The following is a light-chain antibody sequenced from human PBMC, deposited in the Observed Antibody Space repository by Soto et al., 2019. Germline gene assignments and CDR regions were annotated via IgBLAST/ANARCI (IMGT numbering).Light chain of an antibody. CDR1: QSVSSY. V-gene: IGKV3D-15*01. CDR2: DAS. Sequence: EIVMTQSPATLSVSPGERATLSCRASQSVSSYLAWYQQKPGQAPRLLIYDASKRATGIPARFSGSGSGTEFTLTITSLQSEDFAVYYCQQYDYLWTFGQGTKVDIK. J-gene: IGKJ1*01. CDR3: QQYDYLWT.